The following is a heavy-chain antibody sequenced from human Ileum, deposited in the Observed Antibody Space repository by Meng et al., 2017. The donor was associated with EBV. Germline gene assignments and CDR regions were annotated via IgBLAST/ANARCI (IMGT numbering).Heavy chain of an antibody. Sequence: QVQLVESGGGFVKVGGSLRLSCAASGFTFRDYYMSWSRQAPGKGLEWISYISSSAITIYYAASVKGRFSISRANADNSLYLQMNNLRADDTAVYYCARTIQSYYGSGPTYYFDYWGQGALVTVSS. CDR2: ISSSAITI. CDR3: ARTIQSYYGSGPTYYFDY. D-gene: IGHD3-10*01. CDR1: GFTFRDYY. J-gene: IGHJ4*02. V-gene: IGHV3-11*01.